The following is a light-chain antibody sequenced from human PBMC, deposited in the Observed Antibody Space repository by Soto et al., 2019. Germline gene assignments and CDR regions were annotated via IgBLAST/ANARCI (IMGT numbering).Light chain of an antibody. CDR1: QSVSSSY. CDR2: GAS. CDR3: QQYGSSPYT. V-gene: IGKV3-20*01. J-gene: IGKJ2*01. Sequence: EIVLTHSPGTLSLSPGERATLSCRASQSVSSSYLAWYQQKPGQAPRLLIYGASSRATGIPDRFSGSGSGTDFTLTISRLEPEDFAMYYCQQYGSSPYTFGQGTKLEIK.